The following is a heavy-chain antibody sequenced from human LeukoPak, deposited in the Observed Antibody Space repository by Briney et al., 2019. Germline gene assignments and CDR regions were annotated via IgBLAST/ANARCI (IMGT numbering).Heavy chain of an antibody. V-gene: IGHV3-74*01. Sequence: PGGSLRLSCAASRFTFSTYWMHWVRQAPGKGLVWVSRINSDGSSTGYADSVKGRFTISRDNAKNTLYLQMNSLRAEDTAVYYCARGLTTRGIAVAGSDYWGQGTLVTVSS. J-gene: IGHJ4*02. CDR3: ARGLTTRGIAVAGSDY. D-gene: IGHD6-19*01. CDR1: RFTFSTYW. CDR2: INSDGSST.